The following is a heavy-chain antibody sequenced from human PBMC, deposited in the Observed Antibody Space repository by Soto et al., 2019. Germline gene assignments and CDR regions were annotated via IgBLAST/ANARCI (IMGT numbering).Heavy chain of an antibody. D-gene: IGHD1-26*01. CDR2: MYHSGST. J-gene: IGHJ4*02. CDR3: ARVSRASGSYYFDY. V-gene: IGHV4-38-2*01. Sequence: SSESLSLTCAVSVYSISNGYYWGCIRQPPGKGLEWIASMYHSGSTYYNPSLKSRVTISVDASKNQFSLKLSSVTAADTAIYYCARVSRASGSYYFDYWGQGTLVTVSS. CDR1: VYSISNGYY.